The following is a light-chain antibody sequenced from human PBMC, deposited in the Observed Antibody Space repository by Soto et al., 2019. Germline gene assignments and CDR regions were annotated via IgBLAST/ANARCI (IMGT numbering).Light chain of an antibody. CDR2: LSS. V-gene: IGKV1-39*01. Sequence: DIQMTQSPSAVSASLGDRINVTCRASQKINNFLTWYPQQPGKAPKLLIFLSSTLENGVPARFGGSGSGTDFTLTISNLQPSDSATYYCQHSLSNPRTFGGGT. CDR3: QHSLSNPRT. CDR1: QKINNF. J-gene: IGKJ4*01.